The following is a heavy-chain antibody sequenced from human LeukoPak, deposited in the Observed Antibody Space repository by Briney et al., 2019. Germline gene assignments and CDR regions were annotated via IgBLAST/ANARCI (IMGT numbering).Heavy chain of an antibody. CDR3: AKDPGVVVPAANDAFDI. CDR2: TSGSGGST. CDR1: GFTFSSYA. Sequence: GGSLRLSCAASGFTFSSYAMSWVRQAPGKGLEWVSATSGSGGSTYYADSVKGRFTISRDNSENTLYLQMNSLRAEDTAVYYCAKDPGVVVPAANDAFDIWGQGTMVTVSS. V-gene: IGHV3-23*01. D-gene: IGHD2-2*01. J-gene: IGHJ3*02.